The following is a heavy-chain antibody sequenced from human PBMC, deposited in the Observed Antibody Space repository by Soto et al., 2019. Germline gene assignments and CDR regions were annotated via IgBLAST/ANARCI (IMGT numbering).Heavy chain of an antibody. CDR2: ISAYNGNT. CDR3: ARVSFRHDILTGYYNFLFDY. J-gene: IGHJ4*02. D-gene: IGHD3-9*01. Sequence: ASVKVSCKASGYTFTSYGISWVRQAPGQGLEWMGWISAYNGNTNYAQKLQGRVTMTTDTSTSTAYMELRSLRSDDTAVYYCARVSFRHDILTGYYNFLFDYWGQGTLVTVSS. CDR1: GYTFTSYG. V-gene: IGHV1-18*01.